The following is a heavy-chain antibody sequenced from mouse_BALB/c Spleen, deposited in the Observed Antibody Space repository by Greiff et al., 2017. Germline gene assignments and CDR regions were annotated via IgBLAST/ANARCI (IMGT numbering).Heavy chain of an antibody. J-gene: IGHJ2*01. D-gene: IGHD1-1*02. Sequence: LVKTGASVKLSCTASGYSFTGYYMPWVKQSHGKSLEWFGYISCYNGATSYNQKFKGKATFTVDTSSSTAYVQGNSLTSEDTAVYYCAREGNYGVLDYGGQGTTLPVPS. CDR1: GYSFTGYY. CDR2: ISCYNGAT. V-gene: IGHV1S34*01. CDR3: AREGNYGVLDY.